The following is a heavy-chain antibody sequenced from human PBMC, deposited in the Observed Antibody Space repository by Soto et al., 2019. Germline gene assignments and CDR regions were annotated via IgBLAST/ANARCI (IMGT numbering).Heavy chain of an antibody. CDR2: IYYSGST. CDR3: ARDIAARLAWFDP. CDR1: GGSISSGGYY. Sequence: PSETLSLTCTVSGGSISSGGYYWSWIRQHPGKGLEWIGYIYYSGSTYYNPSLKSRVTISVDTSKNQFSMKLSSVTAADTAVYYCARDIAARLAWFDPWGQGTLVTVSS. V-gene: IGHV4-31*03. D-gene: IGHD6-6*01. J-gene: IGHJ5*02.